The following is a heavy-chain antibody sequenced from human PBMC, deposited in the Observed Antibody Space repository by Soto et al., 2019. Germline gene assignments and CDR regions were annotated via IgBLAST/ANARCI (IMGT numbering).Heavy chain of an antibody. Sequence: SETLSLTCAVYGGSFSGYYWSWIRQPPGKGLGWIGEINHSGSTNYNPSLKSRVTISVDTSKNQFSLKLSSVTAADTAVYYCVLPLGAKNRMEPKNTYYHYGMDVCGQAPTVTVS. CDR1: GGSFSGYY. D-gene: IGHD1-1*01. V-gene: IGHV4-34*01. CDR3: VLPLGAKNRMEPKNTYYHYGMDV. CDR2: INHSGST. J-gene: IGHJ6*02.